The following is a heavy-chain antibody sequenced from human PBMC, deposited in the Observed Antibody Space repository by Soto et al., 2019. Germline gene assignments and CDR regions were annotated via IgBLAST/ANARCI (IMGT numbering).Heavy chain of an antibody. D-gene: IGHD6-6*01. CDR3: ARGSEYSSSSSGKYYYYYYGMDV. V-gene: IGHV3-53*01. J-gene: IGHJ6*02. Sequence: GGSLRLSCAASGFTVSSNYMSWVRQAPGKGLEWVSVIYSGGSTYYADSVKGRFTISRDNSKNTLYLQMNSLRAEDMAVYYCARGSEYSSSSSGKYYYYYYGMDVWGQGTTVTVSS. CDR1: GFTVSSNY. CDR2: IYSGGST.